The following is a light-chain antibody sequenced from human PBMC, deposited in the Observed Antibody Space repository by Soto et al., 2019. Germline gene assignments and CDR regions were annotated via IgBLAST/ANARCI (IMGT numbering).Light chain of an antibody. V-gene: IGLV3-21*04. J-gene: IGLJ3*02. CDR3: QVWDSSSDRWV. CDR1: NIGSKS. Sequence: SSELTRPPSVSVAPGKTARITCGGNNIGSKSVHWYQQKPGQAPVLVIYYDSDRPSGIPERFSGSNSGNTATLTISRVEAGDEADYYCQVWDSSSDRWVFGGGTKLTVL. CDR2: YDS.